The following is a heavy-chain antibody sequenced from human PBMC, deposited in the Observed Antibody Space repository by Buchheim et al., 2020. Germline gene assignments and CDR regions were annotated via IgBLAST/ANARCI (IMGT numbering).Heavy chain of an antibody. V-gene: IGHV3-11*06. Sequence: QVQLVESGGGLVKPGGSLRLSCAASGFTFSDYYMSWIRQAPGKGLEWVSYISSSSSYTNYADSVKGRFTISRDKAKNSLYLQMNSLRAEDTAVYYCARDKYSSSWYRQDWFDPWGQGTL. CDR3: ARDKYSSSWYRQDWFDP. CDR2: ISSSSSYT. J-gene: IGHJ5*02. CDR1: GFTFSDYY. D-gene: IGHD6-13*01.